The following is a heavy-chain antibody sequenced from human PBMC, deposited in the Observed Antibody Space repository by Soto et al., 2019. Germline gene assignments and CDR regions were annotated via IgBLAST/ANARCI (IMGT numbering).Heavy chain of an antibody. CDR3: ARAIVLMVYANDNWFDP. CDR1: GYTFTSYG. D-gene: IGHD2-8*01. V-gene: IGHV1-18*01. CDR2: ISAYNGNT. Sequence: QVQLVQSGAEVKKPGASVKVSCKASGYTFTSYGISWVRQAPGQGLEWMGWISAYNGNTNYAQKLQGRVTMTTEPSTSTAYMELRSLRSDDTAVYYCARAIVLMVYANDNWFDPWGQGTLVTVSS. J-gene: IGHJ5*02.